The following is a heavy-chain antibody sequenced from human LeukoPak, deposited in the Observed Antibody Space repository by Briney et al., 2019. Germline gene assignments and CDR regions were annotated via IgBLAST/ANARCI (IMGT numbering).Heavy chain of an antibody. Sequence: GGSLRLSCAASGFTFSSYAMSWVRQAPGKGLEWVSAISGSGGSTYYADSVKGQFTISRDNSKNTLYLQMNSLRAEDTAVYYCAKDLTMVRGVISRIFDYWGQGTLVTVSS. D-gene: IGHD3-10*01. CDR1: GFTFSSYA. CDR2: ISGSGGST. J-gene: IGHJ4*02. V-gene: IGHV3-23*01. CDR3: AKDLTMVRGVISRIFDY.